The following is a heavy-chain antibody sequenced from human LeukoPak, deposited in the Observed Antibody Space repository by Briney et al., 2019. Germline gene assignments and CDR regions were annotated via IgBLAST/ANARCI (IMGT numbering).Heavy chain of an antibody. V-gene: IGHV4-34*01. J-gene: IGHJ5*02. Sequence: SETLSLTCAVYGGSFSGYYWSWIRQPPGKGLEWIGEINHSGSTNYNPSLKSRVTISVDTSKNQFSLKLSSVTAADTAVYYCARATAPRGPPVYNWSPPGGQGTLATVSS. CDR2: INHSGST. CDR1: GGSFSGYY. D-gene: IGHD3-10*01. CDR3: ARATAPRGPPVYNWSPP.